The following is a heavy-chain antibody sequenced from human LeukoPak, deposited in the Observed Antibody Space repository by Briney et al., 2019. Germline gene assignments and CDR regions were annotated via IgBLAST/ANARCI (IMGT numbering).Heavy chain of an antibody. D-gene: IGHD5-12*01. CDR2: IYHSGST. Sequence: PSETLSLTCAVSGYSINSGYCWGWIRQPPGRGLEWIGSIYHSGSTYYNPSLKSRVTIYVDTSKNQFSLKPSSVTAADTAVYYCARVATTTNPPQRPFDYWGQGTLVTVSS. CDR3: ARVATTTNPPQRPFDY. J-gene: IGHJ4*02. CDR1: GYSINSGYC. V-gene: IGHV4-38-2*01.